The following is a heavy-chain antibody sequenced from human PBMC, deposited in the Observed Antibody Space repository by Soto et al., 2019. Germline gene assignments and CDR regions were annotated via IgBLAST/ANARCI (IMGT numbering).Heavy chain of an antibody. Sequence: ASVEVSCRASGYIFTGYYIQWVRQAPGQGLEWMGWINTKTGGTKYAQKFQGRVTMTRDTSINTAYMEVSRLRSDDTAVYYCATDKVAFDMWGQGTMVTVSS. CDR1: GYIFTGYY. CDR3: ATDKVAFDM. D-gene: IGHD3-9*01. CDR2: INTKTGGT. V-gene: IGHV1-2*02. J-gene: IGHJ3*02.